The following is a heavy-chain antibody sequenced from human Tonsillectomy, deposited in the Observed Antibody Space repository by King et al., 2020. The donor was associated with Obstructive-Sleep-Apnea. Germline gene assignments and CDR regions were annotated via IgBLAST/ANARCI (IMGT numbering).Heavy chain of an antibody. D-gene: IGHD3-10*01. CDR1: GYTFTSYG. Sequence: VQLVQSGAEVKKPGASVKVSCKGSGYTFTSYGISWVRQAPGQGLEWMGWISAYNGNTNYAQKLQGKVTMTTDTSTSTAYIELGSLGTYDTAGDYGARLTYYYGSGSYPSGGMDVWGQGTTVTVSS. CDR2: ISAYNGNT. V-gene: IGHV1-18*04. J-gene: IGHJ6*02. CDR3: ARLTYYYGSGSYPSGGMDV.